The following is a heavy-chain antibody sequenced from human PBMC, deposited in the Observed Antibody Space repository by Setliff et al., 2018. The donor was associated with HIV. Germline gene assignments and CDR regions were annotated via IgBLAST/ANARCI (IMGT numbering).Heavy chain of an antibody. D-gene: IGHD2-2*01. CDR2: IYYSGST. CDR3: ARLYYLVGNWFDP. CDR1: GGSISSSSYY. Sequence: SETLSLTCTVSGGSISSSSYYWGWIRQPPGKGLEWIGSIYYSGSTYYNPSLKSRVTISVDTSKNQFSLRLSSVTAADTAVYYCARLYYLVGNWFDPWGQGTLVTVSS. J-gene: IGHJ5*02. V-gene: IGHV4-39*01.